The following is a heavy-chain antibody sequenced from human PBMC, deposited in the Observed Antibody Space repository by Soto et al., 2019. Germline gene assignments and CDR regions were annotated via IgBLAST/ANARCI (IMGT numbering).Heavy chain of an antibody. CDR2: ISYDGSNK. CDR3: ARSSGSYHFYYYYYGMDV. CDR1: GFTFSSYA. V-gene: IGHV3-30-3*01. J-gene: IGHJ6*02. D-gene: IGHD3-10*01. Sequence: QVQLVESGGGVVQPGRSLRLSCAASGFTFSSYAMHWVRQAPGKGLEWVAVISYDGSNKYYADSVKGRFTISRDNSKNTLYLQMNSLRAEDTAVYYCARSSGSYHFYYYYYGMDVWGQGTTVTVSS.